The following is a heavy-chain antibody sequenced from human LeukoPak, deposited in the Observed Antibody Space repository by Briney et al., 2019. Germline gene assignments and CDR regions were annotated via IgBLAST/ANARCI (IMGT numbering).Heavy chain of an antibody. V-gene: IGHV4-4*07. D-gene: IGHD2-2*01. CDR2: LYIGGDT. CDR1: GSPLTEYH. J-gene: IGHJ4*02. CDR3: ARLRGVVVPALAY. Sequence: PSDTLSLTCTVSGSPLTEYHWNWIRQSAEKGLEWIGLLYIGGDTNYNPSLKSRVTISVDTSKNQFSLKLSSVTAADTAVYYCARLRGVVVPALAYWGQGTLVTVSS.